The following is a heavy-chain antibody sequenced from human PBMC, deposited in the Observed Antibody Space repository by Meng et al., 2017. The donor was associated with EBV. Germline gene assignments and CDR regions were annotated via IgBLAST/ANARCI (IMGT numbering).Heavy chain of an antibody. CDR1: GFTLREVH. CDR3: ATDSRGGSAGGFDI. Sequence: QDRWENSRVEVKKPGASVKVSCKVSGFTLREVHILWVRQAPGKGLEWVGGIDPEDGERIYAQKFKGRVTMTEDTTTDTAYMELRSLRSDDTAVYFCATDSRGGSAGGFDIWGQGTVVTVSS. CDR2: IDPEDGER. J-gene: IGHJ3*02. D-gene: IGHD6-19*01. V-gene: IGHV1-24*01.